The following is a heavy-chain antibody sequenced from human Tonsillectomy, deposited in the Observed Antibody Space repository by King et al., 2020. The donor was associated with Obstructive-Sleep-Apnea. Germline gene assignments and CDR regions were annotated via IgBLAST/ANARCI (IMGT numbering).Heavy chain of an antibody. D-gene: IGHD4-17*01. CDR2: IYYSGST. CDR3: ARLYYGAQGYFDY. V-gene: IGHV4-39*01. Sequence: PLQESGPGLVKPSETLSLTCTVSGGSISSSSYYWGWIRQPPGKGLEWIGSIYYSGSTYYNPSLKSRVAISVDTSKNQFSLNLTSATAADTAVYFCARLYYGAQGYFDYWGQGSLVTVSS. CDR1: GGSISSSSYY. J-gene: IGHJ4*02.